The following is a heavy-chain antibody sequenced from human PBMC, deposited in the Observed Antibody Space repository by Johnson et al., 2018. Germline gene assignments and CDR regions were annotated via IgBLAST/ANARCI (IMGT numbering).Heavy chain of an antibody. Sequence: VQLVESGAEVKKPGASVKVSCKASGYTFTSYYMHWVRQATGQGLEWMGWMNPNSGNTGYAQKFQGRVTMTRNTSISTAYMELSSLRSEDTAVYYCARAAMVRGVIIFYYYGMDVWCQGTTVTVSS. CDR2: MNPNSGNT. J-gene: IGHJ6*02. D-gene: IGHD3-10*01. CDR3: ARAAMVRGVIIFYYYGMDV. V-gene: IGHV1-8*02. CDR1: GYTFTSYY.